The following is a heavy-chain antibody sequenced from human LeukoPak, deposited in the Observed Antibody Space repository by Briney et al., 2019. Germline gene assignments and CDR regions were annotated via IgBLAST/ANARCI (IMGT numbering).Heavy chain of an antibody. CDR3: AKSFYYGWGGYHPGVFDI. Sequence: PGRSLRLSCAASGFTFDDYAMHWVRQAPGKGLEWVSGISWNSGSIGYADSVKGRFTISRDNAKNSLYLQMNSLRAEDTALYYCAKSFYYGWGGYHPGVFDIGGKGTMVTVS. D-gene: IGHD3-10*01. CDR2: ISWNSGSI. CDR1: GFTFDDYA. V-gene: IGHV3-9*01. J-gene: IGHJ3*02.